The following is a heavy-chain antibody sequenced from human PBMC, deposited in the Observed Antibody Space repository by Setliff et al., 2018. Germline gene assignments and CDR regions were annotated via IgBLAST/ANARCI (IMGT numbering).Heavy chain of an antibody. CDR1: AFTFKNYW. Sequence: LRLSCAASAFTFKNYWMSWVRQAPGKGLEWVANIKGDGSEKFYLDSVKGRFTISRDNAKNSLYLQMNSLRAEDTAVYYCAREGVDTRSSTDYRYYMDVWGKGTTGTVSS. V-gene: IGHV3-7*03. CDR3: AREGVDTRSSTDYRYYMDV. CDR2: IKGDGSEK. D-gene: IGHD5-18*01. J-gene: IGHJ6*03.